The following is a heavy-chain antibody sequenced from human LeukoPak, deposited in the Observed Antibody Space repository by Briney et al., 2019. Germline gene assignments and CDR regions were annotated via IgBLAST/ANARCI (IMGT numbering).Heavy chain of an antibody. CDR2: ISAYNGNT. V-gene: IGHV1-18*01. Sequence: ASVKVPCKASGYTFTSYGISWVRQAPGQGLEWMGWISAYNGNTNYAQKLQGRVTMTTDTSTSTAYMELRSLRSDDTAVYYCARDNDIVAHRRGFDPWGQGTLVTVSS. D-gene: IGHD5-12*01. J-gene: IGHJ5*02. CDR3: ARDNDIVAHRRGFDP. CDR1: GYTFTSYG.